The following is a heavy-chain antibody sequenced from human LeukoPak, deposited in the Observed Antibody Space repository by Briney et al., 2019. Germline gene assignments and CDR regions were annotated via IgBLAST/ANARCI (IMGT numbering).Heavy chain of an antibody. Sequence: GSVKVSCKASGYTFTRYDINWGRQAPGQGVEWMGWMNANSGNTVYAQKLQGRVTMPTNTSISTAYMELSSLRSEDTAVYYCARGDASIYCSSTSCSPRPWFDPWGQGTLVTVSS. CDR1: GYTFTRYD. D-gene: IGHD2-2*01. J-gene: IGHJ5*02. CDR2: MNANSGNT. CDR3: ARGDASIYCSSTSCSPRPWFDP. V-gene: IGHV1-8*01.